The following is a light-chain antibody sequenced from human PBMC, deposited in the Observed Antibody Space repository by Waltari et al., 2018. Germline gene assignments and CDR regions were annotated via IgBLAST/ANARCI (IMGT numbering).Light chain of an antibody. CDR2: KAS. J-gene: IGKJ4*01. V-gene: IGKV1-16*01. Sequence: DIQMTQSPSSLSASVGDRVTITCRASQDISSYLAWYQQKPGKAPKFLIYKASTLESGVPSRFSGSGSGTDFTLTISSLQPEDFATYYCQQHNSNPPTFGGGTKVEIK. CDR3: QQHNSNPPT. CDR1: QDISSY.